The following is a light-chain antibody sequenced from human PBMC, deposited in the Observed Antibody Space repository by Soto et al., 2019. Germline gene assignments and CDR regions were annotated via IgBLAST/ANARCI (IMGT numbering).Light chain of an antibody. CDR3: SSYAGTHIV. J-gene: IGLJ1*01. V-gene: IGLV2-8*01. CDR2: DVT. Sequence: QSALTQPPSASGSPGQSVAISCTGTSSDVGGYDYVSWYQQHPGKAPKLMIYDVTKRPSGVPDRFSGSKSGNTASLTVSGLQAEDEADYYCSSYAGTHIVFGTGIKLTVL. CDR1: SSDVGGYDY.